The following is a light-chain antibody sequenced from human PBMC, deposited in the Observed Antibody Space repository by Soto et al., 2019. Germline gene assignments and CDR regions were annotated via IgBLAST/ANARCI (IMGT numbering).Light chain of an antibody. CDR3: QQYYSTPLT. CDR2: WAS. V-gene: IGKV4-1*01. Sequence: DIVMTQSPASLAVSLGERATINCKSSQRVLYSSNNKNYLAWYQQKPGQPPKLLIYWASTRESGVPDRFSGSGSGTDFTLTIRSLQAEDVAVYYCQQYYSTPLTFGGGTKVEIK. J-gene: IGKJ4*01. CDR1: QRVLYSSNNKNY.